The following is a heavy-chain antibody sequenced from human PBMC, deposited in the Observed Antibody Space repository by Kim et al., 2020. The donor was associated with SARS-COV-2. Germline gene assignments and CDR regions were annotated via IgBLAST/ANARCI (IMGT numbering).Heavy chain of an antibody. CDR3: ARDRFGAGSTHFDF. J-gene: IGHJ4*02. D-gene: IGHD3-16*01. Sequence: NSSLKSHFTIAGDVSNNQFSLRLNSVTAADSAVYYCARDRFGAGSTHFDFWGQGILVTVSS. V-gene: IGHV4-59*01.